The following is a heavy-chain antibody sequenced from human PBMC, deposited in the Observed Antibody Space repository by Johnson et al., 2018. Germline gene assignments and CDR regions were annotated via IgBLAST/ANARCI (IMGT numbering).Heavy chain of an antibody. J-gene: IGHJ6*02. D-gene: IGHD6-13*01. Sequence: QVQLQQWGAGLFKPSETLSLTCVVYGGSFSDHYWSWIRQSPGKGLEWIGEINQSGSSNYNPALKSRVTISVDTSKNQFSLKLRSVTAADTAVYYCARLVSSSWDLYYYYGMDVWGQGTTVTVSS. CDR1: GGSFSDHY. CDR2: INQSGSS. CDR3: ARLVSSSWDLYYYYGMDV. V-gene: IGHV4-34*01.